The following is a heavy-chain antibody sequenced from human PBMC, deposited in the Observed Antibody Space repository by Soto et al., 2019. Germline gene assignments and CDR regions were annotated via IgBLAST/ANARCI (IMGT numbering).Heavy chain of an antibody. V-gene: IGHV2-5*02. CDR2: IYWDDDK. Sequence: QITLNESGPTQVNPRQTLTLTCTFSGFSLTTSGVGVGWIRQSPGKAPEWLALIYWDDDKRYSPSLKSRLTTTKDTSKNQVVLTMADLGPAYTATYYCAHRVLRTVFGLVTTTAIYFDFWGQGTPVAVSS. CDR3: AHRVLRTVFGLVTTTAIYFDF. D-gene: IGHD3-3*01. CDR1: GFSLTTSGVG. J-gene: IGHJ4*02.